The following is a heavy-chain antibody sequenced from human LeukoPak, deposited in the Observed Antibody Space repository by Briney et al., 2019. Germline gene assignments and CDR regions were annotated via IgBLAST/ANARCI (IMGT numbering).Heavy chain of an antibody. Sequence: PSETLSLTCTVSGGSISSSSYYWGWIRQPPGKGLEWIGSIYYSGSTYYNPSLKSRVTISVDTSKNQFSLKLSSVTAADTAVYYCAKQNSGHNWFGPWGQGTLVIVSS. V-gene: IGHV4-39*01. CDR2: IYYSGST. CDR3: AKQNSGHNWFGP. J-gene: IGHJ5*02. D-gene: IGHD3-10*01. CDR1: GGSISSSSYY.